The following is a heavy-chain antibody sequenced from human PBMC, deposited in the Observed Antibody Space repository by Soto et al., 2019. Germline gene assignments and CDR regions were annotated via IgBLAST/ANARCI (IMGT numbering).Heavy chain of an antibody. CDR2: ISGGGDAA. D-gene: IGHD3-16*01. CDR1: GFTFINYA. CDR3: ARKIMGSTTRPNYWYFDL. J-gene: IGHJ2*01. V-gene: IGHV3-23*01. Sequence: EVQVLEPGGGLVQPGGSLRLSCAGSGFTFINYAMNWVRQAPGKGLEWVSSISGGGDAAFFPDSVRGRSTISRDNSKNTVTLQMNSLGVDDTAVYYCARKIMGSTTRPNYWYFDLWGRGTLVTVSS.